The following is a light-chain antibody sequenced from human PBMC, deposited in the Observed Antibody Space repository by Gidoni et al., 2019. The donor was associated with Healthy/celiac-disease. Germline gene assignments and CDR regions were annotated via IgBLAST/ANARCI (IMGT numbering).Light chain of an antibody. V-gene: IGLV2-23*02. CDR3: CSYAGSSTLVV. CDR2: EVS. Sequence: QSALTQPASVSGSPGQAITISCTGTSSDVGSYNLVSWYQQHPGKAPKLMIYEVSKRPSGVSTRFSGSKSGNTASLTISWLQAEDEADYYCCSYAGSSTLVVFGGGTKLTVL. CDR1: SSDVGSYNL. J-gene: IGLJ2*01.